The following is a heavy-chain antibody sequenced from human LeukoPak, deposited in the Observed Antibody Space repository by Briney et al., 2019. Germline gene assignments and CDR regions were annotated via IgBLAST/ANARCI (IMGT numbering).Heavy chain of an antibody. D-gene: IGHD2-2*01. CDR3: AKVGALWRNCSSTSCYGFDY. Sequence: GGSLRLSCVVSGFTFKNYAMSWVRQAPGKGLECVSSIRDSGNGTDYADSVKGRFTISRDNSKNTLYLQMNSLRAEDTAVYYCAKVGALWRNCSSTSCYGFDYWGQGTLVTVSS. CDR1: GFTFKNYA. CDR2: IRDSGNGT. J-gene: IGHJ4*02. V-gene: IGHV3-23*01.